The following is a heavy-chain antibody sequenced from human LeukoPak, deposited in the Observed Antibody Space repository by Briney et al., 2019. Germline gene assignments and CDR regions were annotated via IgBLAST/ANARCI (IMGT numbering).Heavy chain of an antibody. CDR3: ARASAAAGKGSVSRDQTLYYFDY. Sequence: GGSLRLSCAASGFTFSSYAMSWVRQAPGKGLEWASAISGSGGSTYYADSVKGRFTISRDNSKNTLYLQMNSLRAEDTAVYYCARASAAAGKGSVSRDQTLYYFDYWGQGTLVTVSS. V-gene: IGHV3-23*01. D-gene: IGHD6-13*01. CDR1: GFTFSSYA. J-gene: IGHJ4*02. CDR2: ISGSGGST.